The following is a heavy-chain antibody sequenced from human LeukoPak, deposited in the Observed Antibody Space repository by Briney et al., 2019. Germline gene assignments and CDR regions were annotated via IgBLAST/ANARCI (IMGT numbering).Heavy chain of an antibody. Sequence: PGGSLRLSCAAPGFTFDDYGMSWVRQAPGKGLEWVSGINWNGGSTGYADSVKGRFTISRDNSKNSLYLQMNSLRAEDTALYYCARVRGFELAVAGTAFDYWGQGTLVTVSS. V-gene: IGHV3-20*04. CDR2: INWNGGST. D-gene: IGHD6-19*01. CDR3: ARVRGFELAVAGTAFDY. CDR1: GFTFDDYG. J-gene: IGHJ4*02.